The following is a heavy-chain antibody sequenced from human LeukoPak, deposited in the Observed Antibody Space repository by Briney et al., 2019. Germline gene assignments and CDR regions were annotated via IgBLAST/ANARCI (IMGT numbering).Heavy chain of an antibody. J-gene: IGHJ4*02. CDR3: ARGRFYTSGSYYNRLDY. CDR2: ISAYNGNT. CDR1: GYTFTGYG. D-gene: IGHD3-10*01. V-gene: IGHV1-18*01. Sequence: ASVKVSCKASGYTFTGYGISWVRQAPGQGLEWMGWISAYNGNTNYAQKLQGRVTMTTDTSTSTAYMGLRSLRSDDTAVYYCARGRFYTSGSYYNRLDYWGQGTLVTVSS.